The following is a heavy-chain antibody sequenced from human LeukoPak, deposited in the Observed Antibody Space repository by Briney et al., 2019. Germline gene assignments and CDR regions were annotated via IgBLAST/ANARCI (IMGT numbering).Heavy chain of an antibody. V-gene: IGHV3-23*01. Sequence: GGSLRLSCAVSGFTFSSYAMSWVCQAPGKGLERVSFMSGSGGSTNYADSARGQFTISREDSKNTLYLQINSLRPGNTAVYYCARVRYGELDVWGQGTTVTVSS. D-gene: IGHD4-17*01. CDR3: ARVRYGELDV. CDR1: GFTFSSYA. J-gene: IGHJ6*02. CDR2: MSGSGGST.